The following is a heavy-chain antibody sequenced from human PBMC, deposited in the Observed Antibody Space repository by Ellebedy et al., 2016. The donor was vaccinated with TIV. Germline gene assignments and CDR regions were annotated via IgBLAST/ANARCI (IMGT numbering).Heavy chain of an antibody. CDR1: GDSVSTKGVA. CDR3: ARGAYSTFDY. Sequence: SQTLSLTCVISGDSVSTKGVAWNWIRQSPSRGLEWLGTTYYGSKWYHDYAVSVKSRITIKPDTSKNQFSLQLDSVTPEDTAVYYCARGAYSTFDYWGQGTLVTVSS. V-gene: IGHV6-1*01. D-gene: IGHD4-11*01. J-gene: IGHJ4*02. CDR2: TYYGSKWYH.